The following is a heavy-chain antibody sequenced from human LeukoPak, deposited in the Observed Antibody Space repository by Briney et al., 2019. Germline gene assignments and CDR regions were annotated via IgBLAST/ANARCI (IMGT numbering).Heavy chain of an antibody. Sequence: ASVKVSCKASGYTFTGYYIHWVRQAPGQGLEWMGWINPNSGGTNYAQKFQGRVTMTRDTSISTAYMELSRLRSDDTAVYYCARGDIVVVPAAVPLYFDYWGQGTLVTVSS. D-gene: IGHD2-2*01. V-gene: IGHV1-2*02. CDR3: ARGDIVVVPAAVPLYFDY. CDR2: INPNSGGT. J-gene: IGHJ4*02. CDR1: GYTFTGYY.